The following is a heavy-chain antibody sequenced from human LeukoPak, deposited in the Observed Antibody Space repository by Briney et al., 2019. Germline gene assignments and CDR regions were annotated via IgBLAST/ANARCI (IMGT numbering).Heavy chain of an antibody. Sequence: GGSLRLSCAASGFTFSSYGMSWVRQAPGKGPEGVSAISGSGGSTYYADSVKGRFTIPRDNSKNTLYLQMNSLRAEDTAVYYCAKVGVRGVIMLPEFDYWGQGTLVTVSS. D-gene: IGHD3-10*01. V-gene: IGHV3-23*01. CDR1: GFTFSSYG. CDR2: ISGSGGST. CDR3: AKVGVRGVIMLPEFDY. J-gene: IGHJ4*02.